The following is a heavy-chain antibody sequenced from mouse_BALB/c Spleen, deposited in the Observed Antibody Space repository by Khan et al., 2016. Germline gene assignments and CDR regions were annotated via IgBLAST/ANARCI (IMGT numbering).Heavy chain of an antibody. CDR3: ARRGNYDGFYFDY. V-gene: IGHV3-2*02. CDR1: GYSITSDYT. D-gene: IGHD2-4*01. CDR2: IRYSGGT. J-gene: IGHJ2*01. Sequence: EVKLEESGPGLVKPSQSLSLTCAITGYSITSDYTWNWIRQFPGNKLEWMGYIRYSGGTSYNPSLKSRISITRDTSKNQFFLQLNSVTTEDTATCYCARRGNYDGFYFDYWGQGTTLTVSS.